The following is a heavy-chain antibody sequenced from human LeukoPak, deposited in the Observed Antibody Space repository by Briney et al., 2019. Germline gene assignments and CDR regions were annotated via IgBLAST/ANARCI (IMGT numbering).Heavy chain of an antibody. CDR2: IYASGST. J-gene: IGHJ6*04. Sequence: SETLSLTCSVSGGSIRSYYWSWIRQPAGKGLEWIGRIYASGSTNYNPSLKSRVTISVDTSKNQFSLKLSSVTAADTAVYYCARGYSSTFLDVWGKGTTVTVSS. CDR1: GGSIRSYY. D-gene: IGHD6-13*01. V-gene: IGHV4-4*07. CDR3: ARGYSSTFLDV.